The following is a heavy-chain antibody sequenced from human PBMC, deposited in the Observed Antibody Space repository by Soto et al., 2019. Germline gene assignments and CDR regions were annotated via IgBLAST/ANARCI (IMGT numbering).Heavy chain of an antibody. CDR2: IYYSGST. Sequence: SETLSLTCTVSGCSISSYYWSRIRQPPGKGLEWIGYIYYSGSTNYNPSFKSRVTISVDTSKNQFSLKLNSVTAADTAVYYCARDLWGYCGTDCYPLDVWGQGTTVTVSS. D-gene: IGHD2-21*02. CDR1: GCSISSYY. J-gene: IGHJ6*02. CDR3: ARDLWGYCGTDCYPLDV. V-gene: IGHV4-59*01.